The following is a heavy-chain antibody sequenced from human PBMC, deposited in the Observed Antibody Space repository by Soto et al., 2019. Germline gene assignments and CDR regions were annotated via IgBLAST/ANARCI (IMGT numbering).Heavy chain of an antibody. V-gene: IGHV3-9*01. CDR3: AKDRGSANFYGSGD. Sequence: EVQLVESGGGLVQPGRSLRLSCAASGFTFEDYAMHWVRQAPGKGLEWVSGINWNSGSIDYADSVKGQFTISRDNAKNSLYLQMNTLRPEDTAFYYCAKDRGSANFYGSGDWGQGTLVIVSS. CDR2: INWNSGSI. J-gene: IGHJ4*02. D-gene: IGHD3-10*01. CDR1: GFTFEDYA.